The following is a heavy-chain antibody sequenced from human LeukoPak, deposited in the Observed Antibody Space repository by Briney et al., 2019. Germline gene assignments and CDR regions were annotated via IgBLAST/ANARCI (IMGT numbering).Heavy chain of an antibody. J-gene: IGHJ5*02. CDR3: ARGTFDP. Sequence: GASVKLSCKASVYTFTDHHMHGVRQAPGQGLEWMGWIHPNSGDTNYAQKFQGRVTMTRDTCISTAYMELSRLRSDDTAVYYCARGTFDPWGQGTLVTVSS. V-gene: IGHV1-2*02. CDR1: VYTFTDHH. CDR2: IHPNSGDT.